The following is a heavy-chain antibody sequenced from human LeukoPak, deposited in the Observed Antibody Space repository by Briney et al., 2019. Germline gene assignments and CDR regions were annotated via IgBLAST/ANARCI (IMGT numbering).Heavy chain of an antibody. D-gene: IGHD5-18*01. V-gene: IGHV3-30*18. CDR3: AKEKLPSGYSFLTDY. CDR2: ISYDGPNK. Sequence: GRFLRLSCAASGFTFNSYGMHWVRQAPGKGLEWVAVISYDGPNKYYADSVKGRFTISRDDSKSTLYLQMNSLRPEDTAVYYCAKEKLPSGYSFLTDYWGQGTLVTVSS. J-gene: IGHJ4*02. CDR1: GFTFNSYG.